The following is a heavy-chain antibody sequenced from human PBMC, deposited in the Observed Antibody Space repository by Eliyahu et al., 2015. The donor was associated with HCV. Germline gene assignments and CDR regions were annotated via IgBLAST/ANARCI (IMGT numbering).Heavy chain of an antibody. Sequence: QVQLQESGPGLVKPLQTLSLTCFVSGXSISGGDYWSWIRQPPGKGLEWIGYIYRSGEGYYSPSLESRASISVDTSKNHFSLILTSVTVADTAVYYCAREVDIAGATDAFDVWGQGTMVAVSS. J-gene: IGHJ3*01. V-gene: IGHV4-30-4*01. CDR2: IYRSGEG. CDR1: GXSISGGDY. D-gene: IGHD1-20*01. CDR3: AREVDIAGATDAFDV.